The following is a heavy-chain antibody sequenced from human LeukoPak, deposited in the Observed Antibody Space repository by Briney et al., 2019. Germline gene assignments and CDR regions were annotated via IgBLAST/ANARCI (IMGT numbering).Heavy chain of an antibody. CDR1: GGSFSGYY. CDR3: ASSGSKRGYSYGAGYYYYYMDV. CDR2: INHSGST. V-gene: IGHV4-34*01. D-gene: IGHD5-18*01. Sequence: SETLSLTCAVYGGSFSGYYWSWIRQPPGKGLEWIGEINHSGSTNYNPSLKSRVTISVDTSKNQFSLKLSSVTAADTAVYYCASSGSKRGYSYGAGYYYYYMDVWGKGTTVTISS. J-gene: IGHJ6*03.